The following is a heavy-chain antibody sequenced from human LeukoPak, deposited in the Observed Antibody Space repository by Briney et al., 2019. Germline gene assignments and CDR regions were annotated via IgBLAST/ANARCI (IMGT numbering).Heavy chain of an antibody. V-gene: IGHV1-2*02. CDR1: GYTFTSYY. CDR3: ARDLGYCSSTSCPYFDY. Sequence: GASVKVSCKASGYTFTSYYMHWVRQAPGQGLEWMGWINPNSGGTNYAQKFQGRVTMTRDTSISTAYMELSRLRSDDTAVYYCARDLGYCSSTSCPYFDYWGQGTLVTVSS. J-gene: IGHJ4*02. D-gene: IGHD2-2*01. CDR2: INPNSGGT.